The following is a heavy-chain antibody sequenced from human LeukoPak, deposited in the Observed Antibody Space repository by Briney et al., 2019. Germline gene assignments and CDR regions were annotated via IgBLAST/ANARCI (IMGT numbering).Heavy chain of an antibody. CDR3: ARMGYYYYYMDV. CDR1: GGSISSYY. D-gene: IGHD3-16*01. CDR2: IYYSGST. Sequence: SETLSLTCTVSGGSISSYYWSWIRQPPGKGLEWIGYIYYSGSTNYNPSLKSRVTISVDTSKNQFSLKPSSVTAADTAVYYCARMGYYYYYMDVWGKGTTVTISS. J-gene: IGHJ6*03. V-gene: IGHV4-59*01.